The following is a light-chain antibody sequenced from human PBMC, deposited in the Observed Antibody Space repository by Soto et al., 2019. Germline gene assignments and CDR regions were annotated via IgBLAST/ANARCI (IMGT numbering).Light chain of an antibody. V-gene: IGKV3-20*01. J-gene: IGKJ4*01. Sequence: EIVLTQSPGTLSLSPGERVTLSCRASQSVRSSYLAWYQQKPGQAPSLLIYGASNRATGIADRFSGSGSGTDFTLTISRLEPEDFAVYYCQQYGSSPSFGGGTTVEIK. CDR3: QQYGSSPS. CDR1: QSVRSSY. CDR2: GAS.